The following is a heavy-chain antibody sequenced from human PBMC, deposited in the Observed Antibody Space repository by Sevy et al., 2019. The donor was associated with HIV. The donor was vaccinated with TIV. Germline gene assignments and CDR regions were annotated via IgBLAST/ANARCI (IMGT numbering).Heavy chain of an antibody. CDR3: ARSRDGYNYFDY. D-gene: IGHD5-12*01. V-gene: IGHV3-53*01. CDR2: IYSGGST. CDR1: GFTVSSNY. Sequence: GGSLRLSCAASGFTVSSNYMSWVRQAPGKGLEWVSVIYSGGSTYYADSVKGRFTISRDNSKNTLYLQMNSLRAEDTAVYYCARSRDGYNYFDYWGQGTLVTVSS. J-gene: IGHJ4*02.